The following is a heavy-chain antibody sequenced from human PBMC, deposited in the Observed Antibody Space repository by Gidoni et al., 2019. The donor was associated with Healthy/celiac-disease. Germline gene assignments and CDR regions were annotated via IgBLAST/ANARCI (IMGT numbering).Heavy chain of an antibody. J-gene: IGHJ4*02. Sequence: VQLLASGGGLVLPGRSLRLSCAASGFTFDDYAMHCVSHAPGKGREWVSGISWNSGSIGDADSVKGRITISRDNAKNSLYLQMNSLRAEDTALYYCAKDTDYYGSGSYGHWGQGTLVTVSS. CDR3: AKDTDYYGSGSYGH. CDR1: GFTFDDYA. CDR2: ISWNSGSI. D-gene: IGHD3-10*01. V-gene: IGHV3-9*01.